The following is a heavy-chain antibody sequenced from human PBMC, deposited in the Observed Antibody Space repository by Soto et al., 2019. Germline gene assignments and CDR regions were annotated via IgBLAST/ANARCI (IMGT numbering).Heavy chain of an antibody. D-gene: IGHD6-19*01. CDR3: ARRGAVAGLHY. V-gene: IGHV3-74*01. CDR2: INSDGSST. Sequence: EVQLVESGGGLVQPGGSLRVSCAASGFTFSSYWMHWVRQAPGKGLVWVSRINSDGSSTSYADSVKGRFTISRDNAKNTLYLQMNSLRAADKAIYYCARRGAVAGLHYWGQGTLVTVSS. CDR1: GFTFSSYW. J-gene: IGHJ4*02.